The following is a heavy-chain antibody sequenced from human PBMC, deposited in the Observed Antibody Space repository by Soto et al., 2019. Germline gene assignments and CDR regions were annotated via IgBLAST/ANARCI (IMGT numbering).Heavy chain of an antibody. Sequence: PXETLSLTCAVYGGSFSGYDWSWIRQPPGKGLEWIGEINHSGSTNYNPSLKSRVTISVDTSKNQFSLKLSSVTAADTAVYYCARVRYYGSGRGRWFDTWGQGTLVTVSS. CDR1: GGSFSGYD. CDR2: INHSGST. J-gene: IGHJ5*02. D-gene: IGHD3-10*01. V-gene: IGHV4-34*01. CDR3: ARVRYYGSGRGRWFDT.